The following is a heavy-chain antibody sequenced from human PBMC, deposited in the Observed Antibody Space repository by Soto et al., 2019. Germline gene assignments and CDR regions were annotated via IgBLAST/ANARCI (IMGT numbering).Heavy chain of an antibody. J-gene: IGHJ4*02. V-gene: IGHV4-38-2*01. Sequence: SETLSLTCDVSGYPISSGYYWGWIRQPPGKGLEWIGSMYYSGTTLYSPSVRNRVTLSLDKSKNRFSLQLSSVTAADTAIYYCARADGYTFLYYFDYWGQGALVTVSS. CDR3: ARADGYTFLYYFDY. D-gene: IGHD3-3*02. CDR1: GYPISSGYY. CDR2: MYYSGTT.